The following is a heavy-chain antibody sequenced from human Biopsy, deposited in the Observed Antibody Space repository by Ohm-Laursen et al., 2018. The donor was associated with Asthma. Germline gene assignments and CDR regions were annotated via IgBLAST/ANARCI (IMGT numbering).Heavy chain of an antibody. J-gene: IGHJ4*02. Sequence: SLRLSCAASRFTYEMHCVRQAPGKGLEWAAVISYDGSSIYYADSVKGRFTISRDNSKNTLSLQMNSLTAEDTAVYYCAREGVAGTHIEDWGQGTLVTVSS. V-gene: IGHV3-30-3*01. CDR3: AREGVAGTHIED. D-gene: IGHD6-19*01. CDR1: RFTYE. CDR2: ISYDGSSI.